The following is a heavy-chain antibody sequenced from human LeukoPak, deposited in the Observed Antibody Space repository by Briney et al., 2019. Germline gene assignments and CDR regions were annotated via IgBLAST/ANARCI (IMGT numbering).Heavy chain of an antibody. D-gene: IGHD5-18*01. V-gene: IGHV3-30*18. CDR2: ISYDGSNK. Sequence: GGSLRLSCAASGFTFSSYGMHWVRQAPGKGLECVVVISYDGSNKYYADSVKGRFTISKDNSKNTLYLQMNSLRVEDTAVYYCAKDQGRDTAMVGTNTNQDYWGQGTLVTVSS. CDR1: GFTFSSYG. CDR3: AKDQGRDTAMVGTNTNQDY. J-gene: IGHJ4*02.